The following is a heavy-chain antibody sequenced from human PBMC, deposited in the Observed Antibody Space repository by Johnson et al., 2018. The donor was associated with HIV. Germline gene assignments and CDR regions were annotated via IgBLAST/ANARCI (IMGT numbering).Heavy chain of an antibody. Sequence: MLLVESGGGLVQPGGSLRLSCAASGFTFSSYAMHWVRQAPGKGLEYVSAISSDGGSSYSANSVKGRFTISRDNSKNTLFLQMGSLRAEDMAVYYCARDGGYFSSTSCFRHWASAFDIWCQGTMVTFSS. CDR3: ARDGGYFSSTSCFRHWASAFDI. CDR1: GFTFSSYA. V-gene: IGHV3-64*01. J-gene: IGHJ3*02. D-gene: IGHD2-2*01. CDR2: ISSDGGSS.